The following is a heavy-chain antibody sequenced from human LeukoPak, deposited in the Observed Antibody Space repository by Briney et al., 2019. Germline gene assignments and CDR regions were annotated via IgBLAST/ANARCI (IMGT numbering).Heavy chain of an antibody. CDR3: ARGSSASRS. D-gene: IGHD2-15*01. Sequence: TGGSLRLSCAASGFPFSDSYMSWVRQAPGKGLEWISYINLSGNTMYYADSVKGRFTISRDNAKNSLYLEMNSLRAEDTAVYYCARGSSASRSWGQGTLVIVSS. J-gene: IGHJ1*01. CDR2: INLSGNTM. CDR1: GFPFSDSY. V-gene: IGHV3-11*01.